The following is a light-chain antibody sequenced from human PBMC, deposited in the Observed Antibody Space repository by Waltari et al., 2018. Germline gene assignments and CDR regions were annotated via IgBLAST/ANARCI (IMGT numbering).Light chain of an antibody. CDR1: RSNIGNNL. V-gene: IGLV1-47*01. J-gene: IGLJ1*01. CDR3: ASWDDRLSGYV. CDR2: KNY. Sequence: QSVLTQPPAASGTPGQRVTISCSGSRSNIGNNLVYWYQKFPGTAPKLLIYKNYERPSGVPDRFSGSRSGTSASLAISGLRSEDEADYYCASWDDRLSGYVFGPGTKVIVL.